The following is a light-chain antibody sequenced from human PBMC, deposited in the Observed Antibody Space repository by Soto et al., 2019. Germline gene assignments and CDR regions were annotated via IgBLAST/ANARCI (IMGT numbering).Light chain of an antibody. CDR2: DVS. V-gene: IGLV2-14*01. CDR1: SSDVGGFNS. Sequence: QSALTQPASGSGSPGQSITISCTGTSSDVGGFNSVSWFQQHPGKAPKLIIYDVSTRPSGVSNRFSGSKSGNTASLTISGLQAEDEADYYCYSFTSSNTWVFGGGTPLTVL. CDR3: YSFTSSNTWV. J-gene: IGLJ3*02.